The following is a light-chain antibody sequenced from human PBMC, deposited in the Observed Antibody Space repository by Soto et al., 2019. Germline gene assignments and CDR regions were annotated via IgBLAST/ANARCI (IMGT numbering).Light chain of an antibody. CDR3: QVWDSSNENYV. J-gene: IGLJ1*01. CDR2: IDS. V-gene: IGLV3-21*02. Sequence: SYELTQPPSVSVAPGQTARITCGGNYIGSKSVHWYQKKPGQAPVWVVYIDSDRPSGIPERLSGSNSGNTATLTISRVEAGDEADYYCQVWDSSNENYVFGTGTKVTVL. CDR1: YIGSKS.